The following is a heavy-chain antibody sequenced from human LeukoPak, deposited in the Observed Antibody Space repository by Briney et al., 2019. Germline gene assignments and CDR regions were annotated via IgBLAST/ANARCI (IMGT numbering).Heavy chain of an antibody. CDR1: GGSISSYY. CDR3: ARANWNDAIAPLDYFDY. CDR2: IYYSGST. Sequence: SETLSLTCTVSGGSISSYYWSWIRQPPGKGLEWIRNIYYSGSTNYNPSLKCRVTISVDTSKNQFSLKLSSVTAADTAVYYCARANWNDAIAPLDYFDYWGQGTLVTVSS. V-gene: IGHV4-59*01. D-gene: IGHD1-20*01. J-gene: IGHJ4*02.